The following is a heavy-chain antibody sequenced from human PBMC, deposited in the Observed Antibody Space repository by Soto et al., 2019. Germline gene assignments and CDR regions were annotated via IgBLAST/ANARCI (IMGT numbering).Heavy chain of an antibody. J-gene: IGHJ2*01. CDR2: ISWNSGSI. D-gene: IGHD3-16*01. Sequence: HPGGSLRLSCAASGFTFDDYAMHWVRQAPGKGLEWVSGISWNSGSIGYADSVKGRFTISRDNAKNSLYLQMNSLRAEDTALYYCAKSPGSTPLGGYFDLWGRGTLVTVSS. V-gene: IGHV3-9*01. CDR1: GFTFDDYA. CDR3: AKSPGSTPLGGYFDL.